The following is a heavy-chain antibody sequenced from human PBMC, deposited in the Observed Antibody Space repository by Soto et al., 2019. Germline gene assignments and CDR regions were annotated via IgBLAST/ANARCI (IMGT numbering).Heavy chain of an antibody. D-gene: IGHD3-22*01. Sequence: SETLSLTCAVSGYSISSGYYWGWIRQPPGKGLEWIGSIYHSGSTYYNPSLKSRVAISVDTSKNQFSLKLSSVTAADTAVYYCARLYDSSGFDWFDPWGQGTLVTVSS. CDR3: ARLYDSSGFDWFDP. J-gene: IGHJ5*02. CDR1: GYSISSGYY. V-gene: IGHV4-38-2*01. CDR2: IYHSGST.